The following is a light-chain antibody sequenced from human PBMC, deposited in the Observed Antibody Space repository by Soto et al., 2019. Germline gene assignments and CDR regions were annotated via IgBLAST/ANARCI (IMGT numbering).Light chain of an antibody. CDR1: QSVSDN. J-gene: IGKJ4*01. Sequence: ETVMRQSPATLSVSPWERATLSCRASQSVSDNLAWYQQKPGQAPRLLIYGASTWATGIPARFSGSGSGTEFTLTIDTLQSEDFAVYYCQQYNNWPLTFGGGTKV. CDR3: QQYNNWPLT. V-gene: IGKV3D-15*01. CDR2: GAS.